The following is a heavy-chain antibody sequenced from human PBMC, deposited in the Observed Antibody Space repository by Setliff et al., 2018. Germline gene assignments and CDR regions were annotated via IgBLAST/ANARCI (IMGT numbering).Heavy chain of an antibody. D-gene: IGHD3-16*01. CDR2: ITSDGSST. Sequence: LRLSCEASGFTFSSYWMHWVRQAPGKGLVWVSRITSDGSSTSYADAVEGRFTISRDNAKNTLFLQMNGLRVEDTGVHYCARWGDVLDVWGQGTTVTVSS. CDR3: ARWGDVLDV. CDR1: GFTFSSYW. J-gene: IGHJ6*02. V-gene: IGHV3-74*01.